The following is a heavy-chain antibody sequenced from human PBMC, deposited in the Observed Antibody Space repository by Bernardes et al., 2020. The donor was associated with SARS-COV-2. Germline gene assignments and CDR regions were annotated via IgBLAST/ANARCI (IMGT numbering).Heavy chain of an antibody. CDR3: ARGGSYRDDALDV. J-gene: IGHJ3*01. V-gene: IGHV3-66*01. Sequence: GGSLRLSCAASGFIVSSNYMTWVRRAPGKGLEWVSVIYSGGKISYADSVKGRFTSSRDNSKNTLNLQLNSLRAEDTAVYFCARGGSYRDDALDVWGPGTLVTVSS. CDR2: IYSGGKI. D-gene: IGHD1-26*01. CDR1: GFIVSSNY.